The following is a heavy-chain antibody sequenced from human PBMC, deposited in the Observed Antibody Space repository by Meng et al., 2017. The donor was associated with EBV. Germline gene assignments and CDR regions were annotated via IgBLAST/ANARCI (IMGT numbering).Heavy chain of an antibody. CDR2: IYWDDDK. V-gene: IGHV2-5*02. Sequence: QISLKESGPTLVKPTQTLTLTCTFSGFCLRTRGVGVGWIRQPPGKALEWLALIYWDDDKRYSPSLKSRLTITKDTSKNQVVLTMTNMDPVDAATYHCAHIIAARPFDYWGQGTLVTVSS. D-gene: IGHD6-6*01. CDR1: GFCLRTRGVG. CDR3: AHIIAARPFDY. J-gene: IGHJ4*02.